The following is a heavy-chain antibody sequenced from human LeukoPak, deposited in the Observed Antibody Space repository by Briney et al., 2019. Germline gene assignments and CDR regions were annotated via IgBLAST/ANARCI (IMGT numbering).Heavy chain of an antibody. J-gene: IGHJ4*02. CDR1: GFTFDDYA. V-gene: IGHV3-9*01. CDR2: ISWNSGSI. Sequence: GRSLRLSCAASGFTFDDYAMHWVRQAPGKGLEWVSGISWNSGSIGYADSVKGRFTISRDNAKNSLYLQMNSLRAEDTAVYYCARDIVVVPSAQGDYWGQGTLVTVSS. CDR3: ARDIVVVPSAQGDY. D-gene: IGHD2-2*01.